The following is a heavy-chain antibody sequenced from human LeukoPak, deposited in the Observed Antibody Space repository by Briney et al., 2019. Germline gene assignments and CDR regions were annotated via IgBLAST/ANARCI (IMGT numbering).Heavy chain of an antibody. D-gene: IGHD7-27*01. CDR1: GYSIRSGYH. Sequence: SETLSLTCVVSGYSIRSGYHWGWSRQPPGKGLEWIGSVYRSGTTYYDPSLKSRVTISVDTSNNEISLEVRYVTAAGTARYYCARENWVFDYWGQGILVTVSS. CDR2: VYRSGTT. CDR3: ARENWVFDY. J-gene: IGHJ4*02. V-gene: IGHV4-38-2*02.